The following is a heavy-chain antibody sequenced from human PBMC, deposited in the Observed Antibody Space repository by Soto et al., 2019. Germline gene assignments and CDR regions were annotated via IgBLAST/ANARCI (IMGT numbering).Heavy chain of an antibody. D-gene: IGHD3-22*01. J-gene: IGHJ4*02. Sequence: GGFLRLSCAASGFTFSSYAMSWVRQAPGKGLEWVSAISGSGGRTYYADSVKGRFTISRDNSKNTLYLQMDSLRAEDTAVYYCAALIVVVMYPDYWGQGTLVTVSS. CDR2: ISGSGGRT. CDR3: AALIVVVMYPDY. CDR1: GFTFSSYA. V-gene: IGHV3-23*01.